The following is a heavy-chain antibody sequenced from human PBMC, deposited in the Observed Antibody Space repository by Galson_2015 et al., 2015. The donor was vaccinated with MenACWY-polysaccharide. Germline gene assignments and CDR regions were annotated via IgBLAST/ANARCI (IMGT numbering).Heavy chain of an antibody. CDR2: ISYDGSNK. J-gene: IGHJ4*02. D-gene: IGHD4-17*01. CDR1: GFTFSSYG. V-gene: IGHV3-30*18. CDR3: AKGLNSVTTSLFDY. Sequence: SLRLSCAASGFTFSSYGMHWVRQAPGKGLEWVAVISYDGSNKYYADSVKGRFTISRDNSKNTLYLQMNSLRAEDTAVYYCAKGLNSVTTSLFDYWGQGTLVTVSS.